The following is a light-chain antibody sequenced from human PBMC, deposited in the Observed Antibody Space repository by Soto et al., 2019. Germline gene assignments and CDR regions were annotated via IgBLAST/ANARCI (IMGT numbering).Light chain of an antibody. Sequence: DIQMTQSPSSLSASVGDRVTITCRASQGISNYLAWYQQKPGRVPKLLIYAASTLQSGVPSRFSGRGSGTDFTLTISSLQPEDVATYYCQKYNSAPPNTFGGGTKVEIK. CDR2: AAS. V-gene: IGKV1-27*01. CDR3: QKYNSAPPNT. J-gene: IGKJ4*01. CDR1: QGISNY.